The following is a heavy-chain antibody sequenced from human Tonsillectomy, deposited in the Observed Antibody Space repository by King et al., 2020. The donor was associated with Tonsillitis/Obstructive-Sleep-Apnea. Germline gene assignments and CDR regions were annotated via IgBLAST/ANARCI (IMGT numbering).Heavy chain of an antibody. D-gene: IGHD3-10*01. CDR2: INPYSGDT. J-gene: IGHJ6*02. CDR1: GYTFTYYY. Sequence: VQLVESGAEVKKPGASVKVSCKAAGYTFTYYYIHWVRQAPGQGLEWMGWINPYSGDTDYAQKFQGRVTMTRHTSISTVYMELSRLRSDDTAVYYCARDRDDDASGKYFYGMDVWGQGATVTVSS. V-gene: IGHV1-2*02. CDR3: ARDRDDDASGKYFYGMDV.